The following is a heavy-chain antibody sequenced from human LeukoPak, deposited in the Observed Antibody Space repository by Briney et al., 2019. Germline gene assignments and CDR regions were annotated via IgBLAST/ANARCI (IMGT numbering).Heavy chain of an antibody. CDR1: GYTFTSYD. CDR3: ARRQLLRAQNP. V-gene: IGHV1-8*03. J-gene: IGHJ5*02. Sequence: ASVKVSCKASGYTFTSYDINWVRQATGQGLEWMGWMNPNSGNTGYAQKFQGRVTITRNTSISTAYMELSSLRSEGTAVYYCARRQLLRAQNPWGQGTLVTVSS. D-gene: IGHD2-2*01. CDR2: MNPNSGNT.